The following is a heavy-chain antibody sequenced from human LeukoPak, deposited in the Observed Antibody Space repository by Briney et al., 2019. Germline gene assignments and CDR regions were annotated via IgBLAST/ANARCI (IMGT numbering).Heavy chain of an antibody. D-gene: IGHD5-18*01. J-gene: IGHJ6*02. V-gene: IGHV4-34*01. CDR1: YGSLSGYY. CDR2: INHSGST. CDR3: ARGDSYSYGYGETYYFGMDV. Sequence: SETLSLTCAVYYGSLSGYYWSWIRQPPGKGLEWIGEINHSGSTKYNPSLKSRVTISVDTSENQSSLKLSSVTAADTAVYYCARGDSYSYGYGETYYFGMDVWGQGTTVTVSS.